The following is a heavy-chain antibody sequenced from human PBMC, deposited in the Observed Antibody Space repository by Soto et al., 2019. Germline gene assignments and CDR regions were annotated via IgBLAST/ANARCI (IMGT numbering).Heavy chain of an antibody. Sequence: GSLRLSCAASGFTFSSYWMSWVRQAPGKGLEWVANIKQDGSEKYYVDSVKGRFTISRDNAKNSLYLQMNSLRAEDTAVYYCAREGGLYSSGHYYFDYWGQGTLVTVSS. CDR3: AREGGLYSSGHYYFDY. V-gene: IGHV3-7*01. D-gene: IGHD6-19*01. CDR1: GFTFSSYW. J-gene: IGHJ4*02. CDR2: IKQDGSEK.